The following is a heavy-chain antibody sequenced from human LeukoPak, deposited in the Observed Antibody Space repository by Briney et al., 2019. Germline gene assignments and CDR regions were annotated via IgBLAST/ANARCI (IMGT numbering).Heavy chain of an antibody. CDR2: INPSGGST. Sequence: ASVKVSCKASGYTFTSYYMHWVRQAPGQGLEWMGIINPSGGSTSYAQKFQGRVTMTRDMSTSTVYMELSSLRSEDTAVYYCARAQRSYYDILTGYYPVDYWGQGTLVTVSS. V-gene: IGHV1-46*01. CDR3: ARAQRSYYDILTGYYPVDY. D-gene: IGHD3-9*01. J-gene: IGHJ4*02. CDR1: GYTFTSYY.